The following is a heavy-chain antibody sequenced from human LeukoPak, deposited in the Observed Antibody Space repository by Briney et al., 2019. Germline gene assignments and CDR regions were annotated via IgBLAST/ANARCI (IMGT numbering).Heavy chain of an antibody. J-gene: IGHJ5*02. CDR3: VREGGSDWYSGWFDP. CDR2: ISSGAATI. V-gene: IGHV3-48*03. CDR1: GFTFNSFE. D-gene: IGHD6-19*01. Sequence: TGGSLRLSCAASGFTFNSFEMNWVRQAPGKGLEWVSSISSGAATIYYADSVKGRFTISRDNAENSLYLQMNSLRVEDTAVYYCVREGGSDWYSGWFDPWGQGTLVTVSS.